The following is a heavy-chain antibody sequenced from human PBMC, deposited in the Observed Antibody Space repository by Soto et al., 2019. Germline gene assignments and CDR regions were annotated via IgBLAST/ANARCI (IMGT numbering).Heavy chain of an antibody. CDR1: GYTFTSYD. CDR3: AGTYCSGGSCYYAVDI. CDR2: IIPILGIA. Sequence: ASVKVSCKASGYTFTSYDINWVRQAPGQGLEWMGRIIPILGIANYAQKFQGRVTITADKSTSTAYMELSSLRSEDTAVYYCAGTYCSGGSCYYAVDIWGQATMVTVSS. J-gene: IGHJ3*02. V-gene: IGHV1-69*04. D-gene: IGHD2-15*01.